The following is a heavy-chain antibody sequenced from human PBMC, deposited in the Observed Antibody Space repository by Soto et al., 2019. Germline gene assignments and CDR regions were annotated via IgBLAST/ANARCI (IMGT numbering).Heavy chain of an antibody. J-gene: IGHJ6*02. Sequence: QITLKESGPTLVKPTQTLTLTCTFSGFSLSTSGVGVGWIRQPPGKALEWLALIYWDDDKRYSPSLKSRLTIPKDTSKNQVVLTMTNMDPVDTATYYCAHQLHYSSSWWQGYYYYYGMDVWGQGTTVTVSS. D-gene: IGHD6-13*01. V-gene: IGHV2-5*02. CDR1: GFSLSTSGVG. CDR3: AHQLHYSSSWWQGYYYYYGMDV. CDR2: IYWDDDK.